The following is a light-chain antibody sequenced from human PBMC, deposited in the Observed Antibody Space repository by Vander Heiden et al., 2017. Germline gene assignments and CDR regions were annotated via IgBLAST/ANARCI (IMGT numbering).Light chain of an antibody. CDR2: AAS. CDR3: QQSYSTLLYT. Sequence: DTKMTQSPSSLSASVGDRVTITCRASQGISSYLSWYQQKPGKAPKRLIYAASSLQSGVPSRFSGSGSGTDFTLTISSLQPEDFATYYCQQSYSTLLYTFGQGTKLEIK. V-gene: IGKV1-39*01. J-gene: IGKJ2*01. CDR1: QGISSY.